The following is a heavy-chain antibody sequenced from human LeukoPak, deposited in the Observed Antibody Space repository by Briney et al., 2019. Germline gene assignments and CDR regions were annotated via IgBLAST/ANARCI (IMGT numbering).Heavy chain of an antibody. CDR1: GFTFRTYS. D-gene: IGHD1-7*01. Sequence: GGSLRLSCAASGFTFRTYSMNWVRQAPGKGLEWVSSISSSTNYIYYADSVKGRFRISRDNAKNSLYLQMNSLRAEDTAMYYCARDRVASNWNYHPLFDYWGQGTLVTVSS. CDR3: ARDRVASNWNYHPLFDY. V-gene: IGHV3-21*01. CDR2: ISSSTNYI. J-gene: IGHJ4*02.